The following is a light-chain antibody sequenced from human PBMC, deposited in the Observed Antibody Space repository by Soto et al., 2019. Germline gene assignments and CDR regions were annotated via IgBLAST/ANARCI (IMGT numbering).Light chain of an antibody. CDR3: QQTYTSPLYT. CDR2: AAS. CDR1: QSITNY. J-gene: IGKJ2*01. V-gene: IGKV1-39*01. Sequence: DIQMTQSPSSLSASVGDRVTITCRTSQSITNYLNWYQQKPGKAPKLLIYAASTLQSGVPSRFSGSGSATDFTLTISSLQPGDFASYYCQQTYTSPLYTFGQGTKLEIK.